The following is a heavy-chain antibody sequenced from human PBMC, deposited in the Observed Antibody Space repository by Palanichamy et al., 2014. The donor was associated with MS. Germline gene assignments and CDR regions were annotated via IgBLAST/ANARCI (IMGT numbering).Heavy chain of an antibody. CDR2: INHSGST. V-gene: IGHV4-34*01. D-gene: IGHD6-6*01. CDR1: GGSFSGYY. Sequence: QVQLQQWGAGLLKPSETLSLTCAVYGGSFSGYYWSWIRQPPGKGLEWIGEINHSGSTNYNPSLKSRVTISVDTSKNQFSLKLSSVTAADTAVYYCARSEYSSSSKIHGWFDPWGQGTLVTVSS. CDR3: ARSEYSSSSKIHGWFDP. J-gene: IGHJ5*02.